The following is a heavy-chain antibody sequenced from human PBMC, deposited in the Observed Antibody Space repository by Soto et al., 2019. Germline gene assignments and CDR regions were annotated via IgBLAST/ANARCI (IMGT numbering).Heavy chain of an antibody. D-gene: IGHD6-13*01. CDR3: ARGPEGGIAAAGTPYWYFDL. CDR1: GGTFSSYA. V-gene: IGHV1-69*06. Sequence: QVQLVQSGAEVKKPGSSVKVSCKASGGTFSSYAISWVRQAPGQGLEWMGGIIPIFGTANYAQKFQGRVTITADRSTSTAYMELSSLRSEDTAVYYCARGPEGGIAAAGTPYWYFDLWGRGTLVTVSS. CDR2: IIPIFGTA. J-gene: IGHJ2*01.